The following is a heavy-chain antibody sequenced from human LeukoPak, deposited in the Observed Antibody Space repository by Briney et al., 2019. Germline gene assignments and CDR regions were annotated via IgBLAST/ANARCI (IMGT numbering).Heavy chain of an antibody. CDR2: IKSKTDGGTT. Sequence: PGGSLRLSCAASGFTYSDAWMSWVRQAPGKGLEWVGRIKSKTDGGTTDYAAPVKGRFTTSRDDSKNTLYLQMNSLKIEDTAVYYCARYYGESGSQYYFDYWGQGTLVTVSS. V-gene: IGHV3-15*01. J-gene: IGHJ4*02. CDR3: ARYYGESGSQYYFDY. D-gene: IGHD3-10*01. CDR1: GFTYSDAW.